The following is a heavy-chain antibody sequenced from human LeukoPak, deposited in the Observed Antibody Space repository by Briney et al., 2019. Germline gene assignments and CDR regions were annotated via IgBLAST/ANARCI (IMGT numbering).Heavy chain of an antibody. V-gene: IGHV3-11*01. Sequence: GGSLRLSCAASGFTFSDYYMSWIRQAPGKGLEWVSFISKDGRTVSYADSVKGQFTISRDNFKNSLYLQMNSLTADDTAVYFCARVRGSYSSDYWGQGTLVTVSS. CDR3: ARVRGSYSSDY. CDR2: ISKDGRTV. J-gene: IGHJ4*02. D-gene: IGHD5-12*01. CDR1: GFTFSDYY.